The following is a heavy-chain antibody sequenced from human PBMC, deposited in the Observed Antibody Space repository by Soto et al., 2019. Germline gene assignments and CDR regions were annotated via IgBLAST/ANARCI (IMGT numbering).Heavy chain of an antibody. CDR1: GGTFSSYT. CDR2: IIPILGIA. D-gene: IGHD3-22*01. V-gene: IGHV1-69*02. Sequence: ASVKVSCKASGGTFSSYTISWVRQAPGQGLEWMGRIIPILGIANYAQKFQGRVTITADKSTSTAYMELSSLRSEDTAVYYCASYYDSSGSKSFEYFQHWGQGTLVTVSS. J-gene: IGHJ1*01. CDR3: ASYYDSSGSKSFEYFQH.